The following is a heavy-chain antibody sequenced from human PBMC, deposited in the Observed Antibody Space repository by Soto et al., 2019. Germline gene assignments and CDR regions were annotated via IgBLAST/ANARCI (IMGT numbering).Heavy chain of an antibody. J-gene: IGHJ4*02. CDR3: ARDATYHYDSSGYCYFDY. V-gene: IGHV3-33*01. Sequence: QVQLVESGGGVVQPGRSLRLSCAASGFTFSSYGMHWVRQAPGKGLEWVAVIWYDGSNKYYADSVKGRFTISRDNSKNALYLQMNSLRAADTAVYYCARDATYHYDSSGYCYFDYWGQGTLVTVSS. CDR1: GFTFSSYG. D-gene: IGHD3-22*01. CDR2: IWYDGSNK.